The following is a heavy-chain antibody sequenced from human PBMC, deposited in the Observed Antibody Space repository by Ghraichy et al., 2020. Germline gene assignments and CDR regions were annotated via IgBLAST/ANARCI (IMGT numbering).Heavy chain of an antibody. V-gene: IGHV4-30-4*08. Sequence: SLNISCTVSGGSISSGDYYWSWIRQPPGKGLEWIGYIYYSGSTYYNPSLKSRVTISVDTSKNQFSLKLSSVTAADTAVYYCARVPKPGKPYGIDIDYWGQGTLVTVSS. CDR2: IYYSGST. CDR1: GGSISSGDYY. J-gene: IGHJ4*02. CDR3: ARVPKPGKPYGIDIDY. D-gene: IGHD1-14*01.